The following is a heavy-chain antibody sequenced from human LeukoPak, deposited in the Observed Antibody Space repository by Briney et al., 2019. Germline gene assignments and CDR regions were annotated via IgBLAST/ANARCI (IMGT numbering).Heavy chain of an antibody. D-gene: IGHD3-10*01. CDR3: ARRARGFGESPFAY. CDR2: IYYSGST. Sequence: PSETLSLTCTVSGGSISSSSYYWVWIRQPQGQGLVWSVSIYYSGSTYYHPSLKRRLTISPDTSKNQFSLQLSSVTAADTAVYYCARRARGFGESPFAYWGQRTPVTVPS. J-gene: IGHJ4*02. V-gene: IGHV4-39*01. CDR1: GGSISSSSYY.